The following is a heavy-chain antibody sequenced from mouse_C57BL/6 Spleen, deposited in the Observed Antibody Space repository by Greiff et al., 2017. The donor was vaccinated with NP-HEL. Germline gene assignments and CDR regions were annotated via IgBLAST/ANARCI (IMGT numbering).Heavy chain of an antibody. CDR2: IDPSDSYT. J-gene: IGHJ2*01. D-gene: IGHD1-1*01. V-gene: IGHV1-50*01. CDR1: GYTFTSYW. CDR3: AREGDYGSSSY. Sequence: VQLQQPGAELVKPGASVKLSCKASGYTFTSYWMQWVKQRPGQGLEWIGEIDPSDSYTNYNQKFKGKATLTVDTSSSTAYMQLSSLTSEDSAVYYCAREGDYGSSSYWGQGTTLTVSS.